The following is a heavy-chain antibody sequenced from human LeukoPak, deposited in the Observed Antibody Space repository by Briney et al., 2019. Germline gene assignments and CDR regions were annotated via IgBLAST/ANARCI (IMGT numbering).Heavy chain of an antibody. CDR2: ISWNSGSI. Sequence: GGSLRLSCAACGFTFDDYAMHWVRQAPGKGLEWVSGISWNSGSIGYADSVKGRFTISRDNAKNSLYLQMNSLRAEDTALYYCAKDTRRDGYNYPDYWGQGTLVTVSS. CDR3: AKDTRRDGYNYPDY. D-gene: IGHD5-24*01. J-gene: IGHJ4*02. V-gene: IGHV3-9*01. CDR1: GFTFDDYA.